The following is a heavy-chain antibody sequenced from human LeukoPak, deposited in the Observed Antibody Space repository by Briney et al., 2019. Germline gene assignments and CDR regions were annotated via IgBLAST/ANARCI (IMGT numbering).Heavy chain of an antibody. CDR1: GDSFSSHY. J-gene: IGHJ3*02. D-gene: IGHD4-17*01. Sequence: SETLSLTCTVSGDSFSSHYWSWVRQPPGRGLEWIGYVSYIGSTNYNPSLKSRVTISVDTSKNQFSLKLSSVIAADTAVYYCARDPTTVTKGLDIWGQGTMVTVSS. V-gene: IGHV4-59*11. CDR3: ARDPTTVTKGLDI. CDR2: VSYIGST.